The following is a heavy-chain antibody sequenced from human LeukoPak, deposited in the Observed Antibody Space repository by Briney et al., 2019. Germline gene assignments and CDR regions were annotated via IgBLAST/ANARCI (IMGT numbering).Heavy chain of an antibody. CDR1: GFTFSSYA. Sequence: PGGSLRLSCAASGFTFSSYAMSWVRQAPEKGLEWVSCISGSGGSTYYVDSVKGRFTISRDNSKNTLYLQMNSLRAEDTAVYYCAKGGGSGTWYIAFDIWGQGTMVTVSS. J-gene: IGHJ3*02. V-gene: IGHV3-23*01. CDR3: AKGGGSGTWYIAFDI. CDR2: ISGSGGST. D-gene: IGHD6-13*01.